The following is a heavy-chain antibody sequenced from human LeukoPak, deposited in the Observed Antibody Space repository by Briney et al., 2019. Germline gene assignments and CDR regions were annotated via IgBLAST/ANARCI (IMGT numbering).Heavy chain of an antibody. CDR1: GYTFTSYY. J-gene: IGHJ4*02. D-gene: IGHD3-9*01. CDR3: AKDLEDILTGYYIRGDFDY. CDR2: INPSGGST. V-gene: IGHV1-46*01. Sequence: ASVKVSCKASGYTFTSYYMHWVRQAPGQGLEWMGIINPSGGSTSYAQKFQGRVTMTRDMSTSTVYMELSSLRSEDTAVYYCAKDLEDILTGYYIRGDFDYWGQGTLVTVSS.